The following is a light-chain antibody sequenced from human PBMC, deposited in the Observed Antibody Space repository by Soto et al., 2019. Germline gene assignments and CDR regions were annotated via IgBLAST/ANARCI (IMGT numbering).Light chain of an antibody. J-gene: IGLJ1*01. V-gene: IGLV2-14*01. CDR2: EVS. CDR3: SSYTSSSIYV. CDR1: SSDVGYYNY. Sequence: QSALTQPASVSGSPGQSITISCTGTSSDVGYYNYVSWYQQHPGKAPKLMIYEVSNRPSGVSNRFSGSKSGNTASLTISGLQAEDEADYYCSSYTSSSIYVFGTGTTVTVL.